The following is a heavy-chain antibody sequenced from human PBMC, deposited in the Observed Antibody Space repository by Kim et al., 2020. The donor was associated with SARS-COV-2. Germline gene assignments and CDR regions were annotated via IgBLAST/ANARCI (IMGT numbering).Heavy chain of an antibody. Sequence: GGSLRLSCAASGFTFSSYWMSWVRQAPGKGLEWVANIKQDGSEKYYVDSVKGRFTISRDNAKNSLYLQMNSLRAEDTAVYYCARVFRFLEWLSTSYYYYYGMDVWGQGTTVTVSS. D-gene: IGHD3-3*01. V-gene: IGHV3-7*01. J-gene: IGHJ6*02. CDR3: ARVFRFLEWLSTSYYYYYGMDV. CDR1: GFTFSSYW. CDR2: IKQDGSEK.